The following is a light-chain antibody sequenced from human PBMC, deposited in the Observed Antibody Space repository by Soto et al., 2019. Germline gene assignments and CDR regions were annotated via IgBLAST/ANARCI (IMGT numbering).Light chain of an antibody. CDR1: QSVSSSY. V-gene: IGKV3-20*01. Sequence: EIVLTQSPGTLSLSPGERATLSCRASQSVSSSYLAWYQQKPGQAPRLLIYVASSRATGIPDRFSGSGSGTVFTLTISRLEPEDFALYYCQKYVSSPGNFGQVTKLEIK. CDR3: QKYVSSPGN. CDR2: VAS. J-gene: IGKJ2*01.